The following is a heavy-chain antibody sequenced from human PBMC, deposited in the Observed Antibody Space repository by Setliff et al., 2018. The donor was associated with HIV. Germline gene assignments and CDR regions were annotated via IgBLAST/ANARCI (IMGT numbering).Heavy chain of an antibody. CDR1: GFSVTDTY. D-gene: IGHD3-9*01. V-gene: IGHV3-7*01. CDR2: IKQDGSEK. J-gene: IGHJ6*02. Sequence: PGGSLRLSCEASGFSVTDTYMGWVRQAPGKGLEWVANIKQDGSEKNYMDSVEGRFTISRDNAKNSLYLQMNSLRAEDTAVYYCAREPHELRYFDWLLYPAYYYYGMDVWGQGTMVTVSS. CDR3: AREPHELRYFDWLLYPAYYYYGMDV.